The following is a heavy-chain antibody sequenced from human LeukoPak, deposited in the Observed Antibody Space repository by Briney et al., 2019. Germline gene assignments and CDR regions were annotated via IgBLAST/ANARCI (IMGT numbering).Heavy chain of an antibody. D-gene: IGHD1-7*01. CDR3: ARDSELAGDRSEY. V-gene: IGHV3-48*03. CDR2: ISTGGTTL. J-gene: IGHJ4*02. CDR1: GFTLSSYE. Sequence: HPGGSLRLSCAASGFTLSSYEMNWVRQAPGKGLEWVSHISTGGTTLYEDSVKGRFTISRDDAKNSLYLQMNSLRAEGTAIYYCARDSELAGDRSEYWGQGTLVTVSS.